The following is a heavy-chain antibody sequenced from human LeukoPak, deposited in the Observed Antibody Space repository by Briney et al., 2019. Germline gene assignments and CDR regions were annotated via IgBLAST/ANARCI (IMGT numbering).Heavy chain of an antibody. Sequence: PSETLSLTCAVSDDSFSSHYWTWIRQPPGRGREWIGYISYIGRTNYNPSLKSRVTISIDTSKNQFSLKLTSVTAADTAVYYCARDLVTVTKGFDIWGQGTMVSVSS. V-gene: IGHV4-59*11. J-gene: IGHJ3*02. CDR1: DDSFSSHY. D-gene: IGHD4-17*01. CDR2: ISYIGRT. CDR3: ARDLVTVTKGFDI.